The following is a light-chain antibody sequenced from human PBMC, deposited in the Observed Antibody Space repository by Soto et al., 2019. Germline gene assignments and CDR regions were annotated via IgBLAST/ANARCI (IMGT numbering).Light chain of an antibody. V-gene: IGKV3-20*01. Sequence: EIVLTQSPGTLSLSAGERATLSCTASQSVSSSYLHWYQQKPGQAPRLLIYGAYIRATGIPDRFSGSGSGTDFTLTISRLEPEDFAVYYCQQYGGSPMYTFGQGTKLEIK. CDR1: QSVSSSY. J-gene: IGKJ2*01. CDR2: GAY. CDR3: QQYGGSPMYT.